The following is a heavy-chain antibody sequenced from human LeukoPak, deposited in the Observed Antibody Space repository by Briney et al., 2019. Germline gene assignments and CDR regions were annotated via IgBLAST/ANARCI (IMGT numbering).Heavy chain of an antibody. CDR3: ARAIGSFYLLLDYYMDV. Sequence: ASVKVSCKASGYTFTGYGISWVRQAPGQGLEWMGWISAYNGNTNYAQKLQGRVTMTTDTSTSTAYMELRSLRSDDTAVYYCARAIGSFYLLLDYYMDVWGKGTTVTVSS. J-gene: IGHJ6*03. CDR2: ISAYNGNT. CDR1: GYTFTGYG. D-gene: IGHD1-26*01. V-gene: IGHV1-18*01.